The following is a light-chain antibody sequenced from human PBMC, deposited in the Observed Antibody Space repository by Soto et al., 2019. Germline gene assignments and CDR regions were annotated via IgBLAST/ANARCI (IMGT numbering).Light chain of an antibody. V-gene: IGLV2-14*01. CDR2: DVS. Sequence: QSALTQPASVSGSPGQSITISCTGTSSDVGGYNYVSWYQQHPGKAPKLMISDVSNRPSGVSNRFSGSKSGNTASLTISGLQAEDEADYYCSSDTSSSTPLYVFGTGTKVTVL. CDR1: SSDVGGYNY. CDR3: SSDTSSSTPLYV. J-gene: IGLJ1*01.